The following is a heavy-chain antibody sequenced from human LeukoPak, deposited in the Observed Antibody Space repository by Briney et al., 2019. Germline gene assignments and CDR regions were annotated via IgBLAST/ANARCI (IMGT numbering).Heavy chain of an antibody. D-gene: IGHD6-19*01. Sequence: GGSLRLSCAASGFIFSDYGVHWVRQAPGKGLEWVAVISYDGSNKYYADSVKGRFTISRDNSKNTLYLQMNSLRAEDTAVYYRAKVGIAVADFDYWGQGTLVTVSS. CDR1: GFIFSDYG. V-gene: IGHV3-30*18. J-gene: IGHJ4*02. CDR2: ISYDGSNK. CDR3: AKVGIAVADFDY.